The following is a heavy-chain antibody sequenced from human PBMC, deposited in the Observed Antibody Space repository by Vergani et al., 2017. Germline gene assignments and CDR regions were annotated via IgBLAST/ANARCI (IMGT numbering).Heavy chain of an antibody. CDR3: ARQGADDIVVVVAATHRGGMDV. D-gene: IGHD2-15*01. J-gene: IGHJ6*02. CDR2: IYPGDSDT. CDR1: GYSFTSYW. V-gene: IGHV5-51*01. Sequence: EVQLVQSGAEVKKPGESLKISCKGSGYSFTSYWIGWVRQMPGKGLEWMGIIYPGDSDTRYSPSFQGQVTISADKSISTAYLQWSSLKASDTAMYYCARQGADDIVVVVAATHRGGMDVWGQGTTVTVSS.